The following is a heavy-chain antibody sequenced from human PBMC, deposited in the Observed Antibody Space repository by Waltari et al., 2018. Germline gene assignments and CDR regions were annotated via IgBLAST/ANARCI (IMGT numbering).Heavy chain of an antibody. J-gene: IGHJ3*02. V-gene: IGHV1-69*01. Sequence: QVQLVQSGAEVKKPGSSVKVSCKASGGTFSSYAISWVRQAPGQGLEWMGGIIPIFGTANYAQKFQGRVTITADESTSTAYMELSSLRSEDTAVYYCARDRGFNFPYSDIIQLWYQDAFDIWGQGTMVTVSS. CDR1: GGTFSSYA. CDR2: IIPIFGTA. CDR3: ARDRGFNFPYSDIIQLWYQDAFDI. D-gene: IGHD5-18*01.